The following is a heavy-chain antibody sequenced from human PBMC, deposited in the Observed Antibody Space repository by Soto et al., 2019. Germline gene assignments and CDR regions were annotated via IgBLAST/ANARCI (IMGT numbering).Heavy chain of an antibody. D-gene: IGHD1-1*01. Sequence: EEQLLESGGGLVQPGGSLRLSCAGSGFTFSSYAMSWVRQAPGKGLEWVAGMSGSGGSIYYADSVKGRFTISRDNSKSTLYLHMNSLGAEDTALYYCAKARTGIYRYYYGRDVWGQGTTVTVSS. CDR3: AKARTGIYRYYYGRDV. J-gene: IGHJ6*02. CDR2: MSGSGGSI. V-gene: IGHV3-23*01. CDR1: GFTFSSYA.